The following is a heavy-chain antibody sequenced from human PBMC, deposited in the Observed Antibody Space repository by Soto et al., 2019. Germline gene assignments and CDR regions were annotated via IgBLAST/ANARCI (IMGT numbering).Heavy chain of an antibody. CDR3: ARDKDWAFDN. CDR1: GFTFSSYW. J-gene: IGHJ4*02. V-gene: IGHV3-74*01. CDR2: INSDGSST. D-gene: IGHD3-9*01. Sequence: GGSLRLSCAASGFTFSSYWMHWVRQAPGKGLVWVSRINSDGSSTNYADSVKGRFTISRDNAQNTLSLQMNSLRVEDTGIYYCARDKDWAFDNWGQGTLVTVSS.